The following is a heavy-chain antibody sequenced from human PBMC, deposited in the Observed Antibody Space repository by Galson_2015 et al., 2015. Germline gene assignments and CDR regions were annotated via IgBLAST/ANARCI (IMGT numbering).Heavy chain of an antibody. CDR1: GFTFSSYT. CDR2: ISSSSATI. V-gene: IGHV3-48*02. Sequence: SLRLSCAASGFTFSSYTISWVRQAPRKGLEWVSYISSSSATIYYADSVKGRFTISRDNAKNSLYLQMNSLRDEDTAVYYCARDPWRGSYKVFYFDYWGQGTLVTVSS. CDR3: ARDPWRGSYKVFYFDY. J-gene: IGHJ4*02. D-gene: IGHD1-26*01.